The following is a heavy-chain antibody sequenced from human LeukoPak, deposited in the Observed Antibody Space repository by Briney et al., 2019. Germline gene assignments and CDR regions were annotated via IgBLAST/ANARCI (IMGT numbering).Heavy chain of an antibody. CDR3: ARVTGYGAYDALDI. CDR2: IKQDGSDN. J-gene: IGHJ3*02. V-gene: IGHV3-7*04. CDR1: GFNFDIYW. Sequence: GGSLRLSCAASGFNFDIYWMSWVRQAPGKGLEWVANIKQDGSDNYHVDSVRGRFTISRDNGKNSLYLQMNSLRAEDTAVYYCARVTGYGAYDALDIWGQGTMVIVSS. D-gene: IGHD4-17*01.